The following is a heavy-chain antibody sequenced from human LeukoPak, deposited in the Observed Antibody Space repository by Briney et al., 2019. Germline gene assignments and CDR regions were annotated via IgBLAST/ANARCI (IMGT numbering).Heavy chain of an antibody. V-gene: IGHV4-59*08. CDR1: RGSISSYY. CDR2: IYYSGST. Sequence: SETLSLTCTVSRGSISSYYWGWIRQPPGKGLEWIGYIYYSGSTNYNPSLKSRVTISVDASKNQFSLKLSSVTAADTAVYYCARHGYSGYEYYYYYGMDVWGQGTTVTVSS. D-gene: IGHD5-12*01. CDR3: ARHGYSGYEYYYYYGMDV. J-gene: IGHJ6*02.